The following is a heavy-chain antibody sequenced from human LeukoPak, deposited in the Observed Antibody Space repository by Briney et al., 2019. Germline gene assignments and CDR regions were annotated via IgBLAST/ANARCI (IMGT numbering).Heavy chain of an antibody. D-gene: IGHD3-10*01. CDR1: GYSITSGYY. V-gene: IGHV4-38-2*02. Sequence: SETLSLTCTVSGYSITSGYYWGWIRQPPGQGLEWIGSIHYSGSTYYNPSLKSRVTISVDMSKNQCSLRLSSVTAADTALYYCARLTGSAIWGQGTMVTVSS. CDR2: IHYSGST. CDR3: ARLTGSAI. J-gene: IGHJ3*02.